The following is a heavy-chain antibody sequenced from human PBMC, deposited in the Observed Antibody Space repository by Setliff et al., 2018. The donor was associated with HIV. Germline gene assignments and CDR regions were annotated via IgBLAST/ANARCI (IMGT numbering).Heavy chain of an antibody. Sequence: PSETLSLTCAVSGGSISSSNWWSWVRQPPGKGLEWIGEIYHGGSTNYNPSLKSRVTISVDKSKNQFSLKLNSVTAADTAVYYCGGNGYYSIDYWGQGTLVTVSS. CDR2: IYHGGST. CDR1: GGSISSSNW. D-gene: IGHD3-22*01. V-gene: IGHV4-4*02. CDR3: GGNGYYSIDY. J-gene: IGHJ4*02.